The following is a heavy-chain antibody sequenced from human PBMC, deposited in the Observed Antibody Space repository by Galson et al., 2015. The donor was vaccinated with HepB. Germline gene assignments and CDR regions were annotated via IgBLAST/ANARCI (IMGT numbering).Heavy chain of an antibody. D-gene: IGHD3-10*02. CDR2: IHYSGST. Sequence: TLSLTCTVSGGSINSDGYYWNWIRQHPGKGLEWIGYIHYSGSTYYNPSLKSRVTISVDTSKNQFSLKLSSVTAADTAVYYCARRLNVRGVKTNGYKWFDPWGQGTLVTVSS. J-gene: IGHJ5*02. CDR3: ARRLNVRGVKTNGYKWFDP. V-gene: IGHV4-31*03. CDR1: GGSINSDGYY.